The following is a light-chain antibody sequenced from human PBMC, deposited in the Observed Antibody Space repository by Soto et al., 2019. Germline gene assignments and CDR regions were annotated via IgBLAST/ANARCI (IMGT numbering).Light chain of an antibody. CDR3: SSYAGSNYPYV. CDR2: DVS. V-gene: IGLV2-8*01. CDR1: SSDVGYYNH. Sequence: QSALTQPPSASGSPGQSVTIACTGTSSDVGYYNHVSWYQQPPGKAPKLLIYDVSKRPSGVPDRFSGSKSGNTASLTVSGLQAEDEGDNYWSSYAGSNYPYVFGTGTKVTVL. J-gene: IGLJ1*01.